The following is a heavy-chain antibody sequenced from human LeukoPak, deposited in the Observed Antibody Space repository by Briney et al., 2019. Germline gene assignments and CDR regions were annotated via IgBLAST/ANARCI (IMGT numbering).Heavy chain of an antibody. CDR1: GYSFTSYW. D-gene: IGHD2-15*01. CDR3: ASGYCSGGSCRLHGKVSYYFDY. V-gene: IGHV5-51*01. J-gene: IGHJ4*02. CDR2: IYPGDSDT. Sequence: GESLKISCKGSGYSFTSYWIGWVRQMPGKGLEWMGIIYPGDSDTRYSPSFQGQVTISADKSISTAYLQWSSLKASDTAMYYCASGYCSGGSCRLHGKVSYYFDYWGQGTLVTVSS.